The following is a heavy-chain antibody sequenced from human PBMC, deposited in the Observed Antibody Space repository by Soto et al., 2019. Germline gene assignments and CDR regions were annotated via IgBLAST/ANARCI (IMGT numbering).Heavy chain of an antibody. CDR2: ISGSGGST. V-gene: IGHV3-23*01. D-gene: IGHD3-22*01. Sequence: GSLRLSCAASGFTFSSYAMSWVRQAPGKGLEWVSAISGSGGSTYYADSVKGRFTISRDNSKNTLYLQMNSLRAEDTAVYYCAKDQGYSYYDSSGTPFDYWGQGTLVTVSS. J-gene: IGHJ4*02. CDR3: AKDQGYSYYDSSGTPFDY. CDR1: GFTFSSYA.